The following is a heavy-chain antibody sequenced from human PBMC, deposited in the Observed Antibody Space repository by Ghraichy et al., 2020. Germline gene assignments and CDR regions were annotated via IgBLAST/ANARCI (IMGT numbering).Heavy chain of an antibody. CDR3: ARDPAMIVAGFADY. D-gene: IGHD3-22*01. Sequence: ASVKVSCKASGYTFTSYGISWVRQAPGQGLEWMGWISAYNGNTNYAQKLQGRVTMTTDTSTSTPYMELRSLRSDATAVYYCARDPAMIVAGFADYWGQGTLVTVSS. J-gene: IGHJ4*02. V-gene: IGHV1-18*04. CDR1: GYTFTSYG. CDR2: ISAYNGNT.